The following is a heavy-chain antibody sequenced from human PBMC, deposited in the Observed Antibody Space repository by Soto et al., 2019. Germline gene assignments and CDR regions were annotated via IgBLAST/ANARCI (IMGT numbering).Heavy chain of an antibody. CDR2: LSTTGFT. CDR3: VRDSETSSSWSLDY. D-gene: IGHD6-13*01. V-gene: IGHV3-53*01. Sequence: EVQLVESGGGLIQPGGSLRLSCVASGFNVSSDYMNWVRQAPGQGLEWVSVLSTTGFTSYADSVKGRFTISSDSSKNTLYLQMNSLRVEDTAVYYCVRDSETSSSWSLDYWCQGVLVTVSS. CDR1: GFNVSSDY. J-gene: IGHJ4*02.